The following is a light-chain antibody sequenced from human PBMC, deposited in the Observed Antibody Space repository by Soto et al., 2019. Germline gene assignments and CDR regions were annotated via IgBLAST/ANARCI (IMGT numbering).Light chain of an antibody. V-gene: IGLV2-14*01. CDR2: EVR. CDR3: SSYTSSRFVV. CDR1: SSDIGTYNY. J-gene: IGLJ2*01. Sequence: QSVLTQPASVPGSPGQSITISCTGTSSDIGTYNYVSWYQQHPGKAPKLIIFEVRNRPSGASNRFSGSKSGNTASLTISGLQPEDEADYHCSSYTSSRFVVFGGGTKLTVL.